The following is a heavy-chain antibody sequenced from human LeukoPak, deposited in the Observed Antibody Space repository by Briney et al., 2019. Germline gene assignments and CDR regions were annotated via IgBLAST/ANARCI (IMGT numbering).Heavy chain of an antibody. CDR2: IYHSGST. CDR1: GYSISSGYY. Sequence: PSETLSLTCGVSGYSISSGYYWGWIRQPPGKGLEWIGSIYHSGSTYYNPSLKSRVTISVDTSKNQFSLKLSSVTAADTAVYYCGRHLPTYNWNADDAFDIWGQGTMVTVSS. D-gene: IGHD1-1*01. J-gene: IGHJ3*02. V-gene: IGHV4-38-2*01. CDR3: GRHLPTYNWNADDAFDI.